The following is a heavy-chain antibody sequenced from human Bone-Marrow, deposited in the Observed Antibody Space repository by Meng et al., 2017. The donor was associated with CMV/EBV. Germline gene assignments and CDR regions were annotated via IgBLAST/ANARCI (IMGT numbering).Heavy chain of an antibody. CDR3: AFSSGWYTNY. D-gene: IGHD6-19*01. J-gene: IGHJ4*02. CDR1: GFTFNRFW. V-gene: IGHV3-7*01. CDR2: VKHDASEK. Sequence: GESLKISCAASGFTFNRFWMNWVRQAPGRGLEWVANVKHDASEKNYVDSVKGRFAISRDNAKNSMDLQMNSLSVEDTAVYYCAFSSGWYTNYWGQGTLVTVSS.